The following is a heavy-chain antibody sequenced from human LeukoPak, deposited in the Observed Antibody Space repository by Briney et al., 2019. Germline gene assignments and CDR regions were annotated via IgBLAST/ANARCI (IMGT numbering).Heavy chain of an antibody. V-gene: IGHV3-74*01. Sequence: GGSLRLSCAASGFTFSSYWMHWVRQAPGKGLVWVSRINSDGSSTSYADSVKGRFTISRDNAKNTLYPQMNSLRAEDTAVYYCASFALSDYYYYGMDVWGQGTTVTVSS. CDR3: ASFALSDYYYYGMDV. CDR1: GFTFSSYW. CDR2: INSDGSST. D-gene: IGHD3-16*02. J-gene: IGHJ6*02.